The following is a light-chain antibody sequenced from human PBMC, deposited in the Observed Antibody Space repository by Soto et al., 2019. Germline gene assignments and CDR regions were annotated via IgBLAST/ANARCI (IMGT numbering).Light chain of an antibody. Sequence: EIELTPSLATLFSSPGERATLSCRASQNINNYLAWYQQKPGQTPRLLIYDASTRATDIPARFSGSGSGTDFTLTISGLEPEDFAVYYCRQRVTSPGTFGGGTKEDI. J-gene: IGKJ4*01. V-gene: IGKV3-11*01. CDR2: DAS. CDR3: RQRVTSPGT. CDR1: QNINNY.